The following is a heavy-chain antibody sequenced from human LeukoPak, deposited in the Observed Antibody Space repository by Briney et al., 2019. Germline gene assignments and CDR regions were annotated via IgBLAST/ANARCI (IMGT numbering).Heavy chain of an antibody. Sequence: GGSLRLSCTASGFTFTSYWMTWVRQAPGRELEWVASIKENGSEKQYVESVRGRFTISRDNAKNSLYLQMSSLTAEDTAVYYCVGSVEFWGQGTLVSVSS. J-gene: IGHJ4*02. CDR3: VGSVEF. CDR1: GFTFTSYW. D-gene: IGHD6-25*01. V-gene: IGHV3-7*02. CDR2: IKENGSEK.